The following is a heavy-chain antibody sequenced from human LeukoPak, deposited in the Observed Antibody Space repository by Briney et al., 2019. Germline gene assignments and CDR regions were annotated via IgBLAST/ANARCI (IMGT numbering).Heavy chain of an antibody. CDR2: IYSSGTAPYIPSPHTSGST. V-gene: IGHV4-4*07. Sequence: PSETLSLTCIVSGASISSSYWSWIRQPAGKGLEWIGRIYSSGTAPYIPSPHTSGSTHYNPSLKSRVSISVDRSKRQISLKLSPLPTADTAIYYCARGGAIPNWFDPWGPGILVAVSS. CDR3: ARGGAIPNWFDP. J-gene: IGHJ5*02. CDR1: GASISSSY. D-gene: IGHD2-2*02.